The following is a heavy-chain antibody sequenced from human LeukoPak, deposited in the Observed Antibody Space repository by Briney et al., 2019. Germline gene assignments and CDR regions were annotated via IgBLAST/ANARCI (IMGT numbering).Heavy chain of an antibody. CDR1: GFTFSSYS. J-gene: IGHJ3*02. V-gene: IGHV3-48*04. CDR2: ISSSSSTI. Sequence: PGGSLRLSCAASGFTFSSYSMNWVHQAPGKGLEWVSYISSSSSTIYYADSVKGRFTISRDNAKNSLYLQMNSLRAEDTAVYYCARDPPPDYYDSSGYYYPGAFDIWGQGTMVTVSS. CDR3: ARDPPPDYYDSSGYYYPGAFDI. D-gene: IGHD3-22*01.